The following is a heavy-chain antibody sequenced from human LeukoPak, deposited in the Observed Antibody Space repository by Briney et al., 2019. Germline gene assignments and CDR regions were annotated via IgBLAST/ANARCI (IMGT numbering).Heavy chain of an antibody. D-gene: IGHD2-2*02. V-gene: IGHV4-59*01. CDR1: SSPISGYY. J-gene: IGHJ3*02. CDR3: ARGYCSSTSCYTNHAFDI. CDR2: VYYGGST. Sequence: SETLSLTCTVSSSPISGYYWSWIRQPPGKGLEWIGYVYYGGSTDYNPSLGSRVTISVDTSKNQFSLKLSSVTAADTAVYYCARGYCSSTSCYTNHAFDIWGQGTMVTVSS.